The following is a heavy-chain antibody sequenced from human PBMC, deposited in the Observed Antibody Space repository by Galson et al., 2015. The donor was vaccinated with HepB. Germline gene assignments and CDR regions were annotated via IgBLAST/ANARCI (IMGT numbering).Heavy chain of an antibody. CDR3: ARGPDGSMGNS. CDR1: GFTFRISW. D-gene: IGHD2/OR15-2a*01. J-gene: IGHJ4*02. CDR2: INSDGNKI. Sequence: SLRLSCAASGFTFRISWMHWVRQAPGKGLVWVAHINSDGNKITYADSVKGRFTISRDNAKNTLSLQMNSLRAEDTAIYYCARGPDGSMGNSWGQGTLVTVSP. V-gene: IGHV3-74*03.